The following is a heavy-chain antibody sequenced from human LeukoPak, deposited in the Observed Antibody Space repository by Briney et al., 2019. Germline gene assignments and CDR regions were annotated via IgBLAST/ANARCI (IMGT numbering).Heavy chain of an antibody. D-gene: IGHD1-26*01. V-gene: IGHV1-2*02. CDR2: INPNSGGT. CDR3: ARPGGVGAAPRSRGAFDI. J-gene: IGHJ3*02. CDR1: GYTFTGYY. Sequence: ASVKVSCKASGYTFTGYYMHWVRQAPGQGLEWMGWINPNSGGTNYAQKFQGRVTMTRDTSISTAYMELSRLRSDDTAVYYCARPGGVGAAPRSRGAFDIWGQGTMVTVSS.